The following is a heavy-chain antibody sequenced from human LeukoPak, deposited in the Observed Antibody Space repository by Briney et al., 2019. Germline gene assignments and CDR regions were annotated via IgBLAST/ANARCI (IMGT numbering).Heavy chain of an antibody. Sequence: GRSLRLSCAASGFTLSTYAMHWVRQAPGKGLEWVSSISSSSSYIYYADSVKGRFTISRDNAKNSLYLQMNSLRAEDTAVYYCARVTIFGVATSYGMDVWGQGTTVTVSS. CDR3: ARVTIFGVATSYGMDV. CDR1: GFTLSTYA. J-gene: IGHJ6*02. D-gene: IGHD3-3*01. CDR2: ISSSSSYI. V-gene: IGHV3-21*01.